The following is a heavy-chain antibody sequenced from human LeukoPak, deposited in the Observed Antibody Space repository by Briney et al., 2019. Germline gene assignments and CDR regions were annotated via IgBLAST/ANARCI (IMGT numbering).Heavy chain of an antibody. D-gene: IGHD1-26*01. CDR3: ATVNLRRGSYYYYYYGMDV. Sequence: ASVNVSCKVSGYTLTELSMHWVRQAPGKGLEWMGGFDPEDGETIYAQKFQGRVTMTEDTSTDTAYMELSSLRSEDAAVYYCATVNLRRGSYYYYYYGMDVWGQGTTVTVSS. CDR2: FDPEDGET. J-gene: IGHJ6*02. CDR1: GYTLTELS. V-gene: IGHV1-24*01.